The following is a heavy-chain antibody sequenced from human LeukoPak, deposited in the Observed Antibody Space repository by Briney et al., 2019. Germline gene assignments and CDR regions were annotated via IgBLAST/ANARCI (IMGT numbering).Heavy chain of an antibody. D-gene: IGHD3-10*01. CDR2: INPNSGGT. CDR3: AREESMVRGVIYYYYYGMDV. J-gene: IGHJ6*02. V-gene: IGHV1-2*02. Sequence: ASVKVSCKASGYTFTGYYMHWVRQAPGQGLEWMGWINPNSGGTNYAQKFQGRVTMTRDTSISTAYMELSRLRSADTAVYYCAREESMVRGVIYYYYYGMDVWGQGTTVTVSS. CDR1: GYTFTGYY.